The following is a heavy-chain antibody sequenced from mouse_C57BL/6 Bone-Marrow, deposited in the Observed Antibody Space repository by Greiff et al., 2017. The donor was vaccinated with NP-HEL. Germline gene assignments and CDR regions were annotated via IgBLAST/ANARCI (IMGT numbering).Heavy chain of an antibody. CDR1: GYSITSDY. V-gene: IGHV3-8*01. CDR3: ARSPITTVVEPYAMDY. D-gene: IGHD1-1*01. Sequence: VQLQQSGPGLAKPSQTLSLTCSVTGYSITSDYWNWLRKFPGNKLEYMGYISYSGSTYYNPSLKSRISITRDTSKNQYYLQLNAVTTEDTATYYCARSPITTVVEPYAMDYWGQGTSVTVSS. CDR2: ISYSGST. J-gene: IGHJ4*01.